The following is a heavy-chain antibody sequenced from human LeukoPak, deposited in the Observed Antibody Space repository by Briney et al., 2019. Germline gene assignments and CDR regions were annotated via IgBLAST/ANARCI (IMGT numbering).Heavy chain of an antibody. CDR2: IKQDGSEK. Sequence: GGSLRLSCAVSGFTFSSYWMSWVRQTPGKGLEWVANIKQDGSEKYYLDSVKGRFTISRDNAKNSLYLQMNSLRADDTAVYYCARTYYDALTAYYTYFDFWGQGTLVTVTS. CDR1: GFTFSSYW. CDR3: ARTYYDALTAYYTYFDF. J-gene: IGHJ4*02. V-gene: IGHV3-7*01. D-gene: IGHD3-9*01.